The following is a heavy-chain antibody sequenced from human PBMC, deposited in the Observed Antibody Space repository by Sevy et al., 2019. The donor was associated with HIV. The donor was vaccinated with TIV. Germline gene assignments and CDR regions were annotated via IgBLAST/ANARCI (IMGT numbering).Heavy chain of an antibody. D-gene: IGHD2-15*01. CDR2: VSPYNGKT. Sequence: ASVKVSCEASGYTFTSFGITWVRQAPGQGLEWVGWVSPYNGKTKYAQKLQGRVTMTTDTSTSTAYMELRSLRSDDTAVYYCARPFCSGGSCYRWYFDFWGQGTLVTVSS. J-gene: IGHJ4*02. CDR3: ARPFCSGGSCYRWYFDF. V-gene: IGHV1-18*01. CDR1: GYTFTSFG.